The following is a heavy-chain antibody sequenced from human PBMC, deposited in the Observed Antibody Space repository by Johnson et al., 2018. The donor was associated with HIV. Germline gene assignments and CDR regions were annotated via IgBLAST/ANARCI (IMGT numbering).Heavy chain of an antibody. CDR1: GFTVSSNY. CDR2: IYSGGST. V-gene: IGHV3-66*02. Sequence: VQLVESGGGLVQPGGSLRLSCAASGFTVSSNYMSWVRQAPGKGLEWVSVIYSGGSTDYADPVKGRCTSSRDNSKNTLYLQMNSLIAEDTAVYYLASDRVSGWYLDAFDLWGQGTMVTVSS. D-gene: IGHD6-19*01. CDR3: ASDRVSGWYLDAFDL. J-gene: IGHJ3*01.